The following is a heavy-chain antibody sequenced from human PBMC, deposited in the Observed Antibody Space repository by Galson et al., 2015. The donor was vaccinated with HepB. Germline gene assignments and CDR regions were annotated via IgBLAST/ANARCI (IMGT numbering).Heavy chain of an antibody. CDR2: IRFDGSKT. J-gene: IGHJ4*02. V-gene: IGHV3-33*01. CDR1: GFNFNTYA. CDR3: ARDFGGSWASDY. Sequence: SLRLSCAASGFNFNTYAMHWFRQAPGKGLDWVGVIRFDGSKTLCADSVKGRFTMSRDNSKNTVYLQMNSLRPEDTAIYYCARDFGGSWASDYWGKVTLVTVSS. D-gene: IGHD3-3*01.